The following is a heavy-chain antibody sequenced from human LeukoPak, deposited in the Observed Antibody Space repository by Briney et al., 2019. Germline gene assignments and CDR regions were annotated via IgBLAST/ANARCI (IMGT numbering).Heavy chain of an antibody. Sequence: KPSETLSLTCTVSGGSVSSGSYHWSWIRQPPGKGLEWIGYIYYSGSTNYNPSFKGRVTISVDTSKNQFSLKLYSVTAADTALYYCARDYASDYWGQGTLVTVSS. CDR3: ARDYASDY. J-gene: IGHJ4*02. D-gene: IGHD3-10*01. V-gene: IGHV4-61*01. CDR2: IYYSGST. CDR1: GGSVSSGSYH.